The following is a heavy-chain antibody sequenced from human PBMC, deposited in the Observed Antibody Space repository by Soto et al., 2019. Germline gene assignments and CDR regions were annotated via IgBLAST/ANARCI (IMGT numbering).Heavy chain of an antibody. D-gene: IGHD5-12*01. CDR3: ARSPGSGFRPGTHRLNWFYP. J-gene: IGHJ5*02. CDR1: GVTFSSFA. V-gene: IGHV1-69*01. CDR2: IIPIFRTP. Sequence: QVQRVQSWAEVKQPGSSVKVSCQSSGVTFSSFAISWVRQAPGKGIEWMGWIIPIFRTPNYAQNFQGRVTITADESTRSVYMELSRLRSEDTAVYYCARSPGSGFRPGTHRLNWFYPWGQGTLVTVSS.